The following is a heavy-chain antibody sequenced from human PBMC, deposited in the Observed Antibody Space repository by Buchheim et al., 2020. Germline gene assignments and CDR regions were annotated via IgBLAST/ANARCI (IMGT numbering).Heavy chain of an antibody. V-gene: IGHV3-30-3*01. CDR2: ISYDGSNK. CDR1: GFTFSSYA. Sequence: QVQLVESGGGVVQPGRSLRLSCAASGFTFSSYAMHWVRQAPGKGLEWVAVISYDGSNKYYADSVKGRFTISRDNSKNTLYLQMNSLRAEDTAVYYCARDPGRYCSGGSCYDYWSQGTL. D-gene: IGHD2-15*01. CDR3: ARDPGRYCSGGSCYDY. J-gene: IGHJ4*02.